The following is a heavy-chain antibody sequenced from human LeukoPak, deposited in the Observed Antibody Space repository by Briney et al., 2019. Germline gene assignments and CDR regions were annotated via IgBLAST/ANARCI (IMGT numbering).Heavy chain of an antibody. CDR2: IYYSGST. D-gene: IGHD3-22*01. Sequence: PSETLSLTCTVSVVSIRSYYWSWIRQPPGKEREWIGYIYYSGSTNYNPSLKSRVTISVDTSKNQFSLKLSSVTAADTAVYYCARDRYYYDSSGFYYMDVWGKGTTVTVSS. J-gene: IGHJ6*03. CDR3: ARDRYYYDSSGFYYMDV. CDR1: VVSIRSYY. V-gene: IGHV4-59*01.